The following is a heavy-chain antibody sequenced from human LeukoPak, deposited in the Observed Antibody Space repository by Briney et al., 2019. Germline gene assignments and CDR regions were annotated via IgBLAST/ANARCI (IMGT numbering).Heavy chain of an antibody. J-gene: IGHJ4*02. D-gene: IGHD3-9*01. CDR1: GFTFISYG. V-gene: IGHV3-30*02. Sequence: GGSLRLSCAASGFTFISYGMHWVRQAPGKGLDWVAFIRYDGNNKYYADSVEGRFTISRDNAKNSLYLQMNSLRAEDTAVYYCASSGWLLDHFDYWGQGTLVTVSS. CDR3: ASSGWLLDHFDY. CDR2: IRYDGNNK.